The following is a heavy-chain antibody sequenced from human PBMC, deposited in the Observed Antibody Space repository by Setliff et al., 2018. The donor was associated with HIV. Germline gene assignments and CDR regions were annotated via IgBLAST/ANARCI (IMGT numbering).Heavy chain of an antibody. Sequence: PSETLSLTCTVSGGSISSSSYYWGWIRQPTGKGLEWIGSIYYSGSTYYNPSLKSRVTISVDTSKNQFSLKLSSVTAADTAVYYCARRGMRNDPYYYYGMVVWGQGATVTVSS. CDR1: GGSISSSSYY. CDR2: IYYSGST. V-gene: IGHV4-39*01. J-gene: IGHJ6*02. D-gene: IGHD3-16*01. CDR3: ARRGMRNDPYYYYGMVV.